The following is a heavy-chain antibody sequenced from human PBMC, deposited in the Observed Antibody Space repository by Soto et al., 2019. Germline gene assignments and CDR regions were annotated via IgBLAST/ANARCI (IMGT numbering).Heavy chain of an antibody. J-gene: IGHJ6*02. V-gene: IGHV3-33*01. D-gene: IGHD6-19*01. Sequence: GSLRLSCAASGFTFSSYGMHWVRQAPGKGLEWVAVIWHDGSNKYYADSVKGRFTISRDNSKNTLYLQMNSLRAEDTAVYYCARGGSGWYVKSYYYYGMDVWGQGTTVTVSS. CDR2: IWHDGSNK. CDR3: ARGGSGWYVKSYYYYGMDV. CDR1: GFTFSSYG.